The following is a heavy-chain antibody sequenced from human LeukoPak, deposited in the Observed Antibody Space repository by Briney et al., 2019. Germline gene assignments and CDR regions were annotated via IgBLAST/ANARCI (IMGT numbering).Heavy chain of an antibody. J-gene: IGHJ6*04. CDR1: GFTFSSYS. Sequence: GGSLRLSCAASGFTFSSYSMNWVRQAPGKGLEWVSSISSSSSYIYYADSVKGRFSISRDNAKNSLYLQMNSLRAEDTAVYYCAREDMVWSGYLDVWGKGTTVTVSS. CDR3: AREDMVWSGYLDV. CDR2: ISSSSSYI. D-gene: IGHD3-3*01. V-gene: IGHV3-21*01.